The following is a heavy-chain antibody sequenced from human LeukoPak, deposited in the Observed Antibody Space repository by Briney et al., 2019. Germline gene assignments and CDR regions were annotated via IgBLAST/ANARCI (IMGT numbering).Heavy chain of an antibody. CDR3: AREGPAAGTSYYYYMAV. D-gene: IGHD6-13*01. CDR2: INAYNGNT. Sequence: GASVKVSCKASGYTFTSYVMSWVRQAPGQGLEWMGWINAYNGNTNYAQKLQGRVTMTTDTSTSTAYMELRSLRSDDTAVYYCAREGPAAGTSYYYYMAVWGKGTTVTVSS. V-gene: IGHV1-18*01. J-gene: IGHJ6*03. CDR1: GYTFTSYV.